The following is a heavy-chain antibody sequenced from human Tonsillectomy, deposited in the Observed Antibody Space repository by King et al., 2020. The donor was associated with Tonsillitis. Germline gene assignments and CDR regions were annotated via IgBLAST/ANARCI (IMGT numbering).Heavy chain of an antibody. D-gene: IGHD2-2*01. CDR3: ARGKGDIVVVPAAMRFWHYYYMDV. CDR2: IKHSGST. CDR1: GGSFSGYD. V-gene: IGHV4-34*01. Sequence: VQLQQWGAGLLKPAETLSLTCAVYGGSFSGYDWSWIRQPPGKGLDWIGEIKHSGSTNYNPSLKSRVTISVDTSKNQFSLKLSSVTAADTAVYYCARGKGDIVVVPAAMRFWHYYYMDVWGKGTTVTVSS. J-gene: IGHJ6*03.